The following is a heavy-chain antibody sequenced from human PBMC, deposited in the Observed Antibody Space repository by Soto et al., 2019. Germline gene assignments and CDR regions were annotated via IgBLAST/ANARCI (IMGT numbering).Heavy chain of an antibody. V-gene: IGHV4-30-4*08. CDR3: AREDDGGDSLAV. CDR2: IHHSGSI. J-gene: IGHJ6*02. D-gene: IGHD2-21*02. CDR1: GDSISSDYYH. Sequence: SSETLSLTCTVSGDSISSDYYHWTWIRQSPGKGLEWIGYIHHSGSILYNPSLKSRVTISVDTSKNQFSLHLTSVTAADTAVYFCAREDDGGDSLAVWGQGTTVTVSS.